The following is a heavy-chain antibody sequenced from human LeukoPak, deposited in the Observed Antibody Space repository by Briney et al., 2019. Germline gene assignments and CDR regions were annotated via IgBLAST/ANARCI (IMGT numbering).Heavy chain of an antibody. CDR1: GFTFSNYA. V-gene: IGHV3-30*01. D-gene: IGHD3-10*01. CDR2: IFYNGTDK. CDR3: AKAGASGSGPIDS. J-gene: IGHJ4*02. Sequence: GRSLRLSCAASGFTFSNYAMHWVRQAPGKGLEWVAFIFYNGTDKYADSVKGRFTISRDNSKNTLYLEMNRLRPEDTALYYCAKAGASGSGPIDSWGQGTPVIVSS.